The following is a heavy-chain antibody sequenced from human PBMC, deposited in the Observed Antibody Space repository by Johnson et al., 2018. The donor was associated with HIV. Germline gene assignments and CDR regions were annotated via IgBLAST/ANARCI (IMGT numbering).Heavy chain of an antibody. D-gene: IGHD2-21*01. CDR2: ISYDGSNK. CDR1: GFTFSSYG. Sequence: QVQLVESGGGVVQPGGSLRLSCAASGFTFSSYGMHWVRQAPGKGLEWVAVISYDGSNKYYADSVKGRFTISRDNSKNTLYLQMNSLRAEDTAVYYCARGGHAVVAKPFGAFDIWGQGTMVTVSS. CDR3: ARGGHAVVAKPFGAFDI. V-gene: IGHV3-30*19. J-gene: IGHJ3*02.